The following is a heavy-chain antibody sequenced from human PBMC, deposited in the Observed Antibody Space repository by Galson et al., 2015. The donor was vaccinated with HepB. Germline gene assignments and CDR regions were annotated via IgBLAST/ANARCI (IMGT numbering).Heavy chain of an antibody. J-gene: IGHJ5*02. Sequence: SLRLSCAASGFTFSDYFMSWIRQAPGKGLEWISYISDSGGTIYYADSVKGRFTISRDNAKNSVYLQMNILRAEDTAVYYCARGFWCGYSNWFDPWGQGTLVTVSS. V-gene: IGHV3-11*01. CDR2: ISDSGGTI. D-gene: IGHD3-3*01. CDR3: ARGFWCGYSNWFDP. CDR1: GFTFSDYF.